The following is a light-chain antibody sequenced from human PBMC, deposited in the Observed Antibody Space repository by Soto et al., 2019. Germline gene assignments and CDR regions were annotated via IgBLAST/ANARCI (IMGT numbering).Light chain of an antibody. CDR3: NSYRTVSTYV. CDR2: DVS. V-gene: IGLV2-14*03. Sequence: QSALTQPASVSGSPGQSITISCTGTSSDIGGYNFVSWYQHHPGKAPKLLIHDVSNRPSGVSSRFSGSKSGNTASLTISGLQAEDEAVYYCNSYRTVSTYVFGTGTKLTVL. CDR1: SSDIGGYNF. J-gene: IGLJ1*01.